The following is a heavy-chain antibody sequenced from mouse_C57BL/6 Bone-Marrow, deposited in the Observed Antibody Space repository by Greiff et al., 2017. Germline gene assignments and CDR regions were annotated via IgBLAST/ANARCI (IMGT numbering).Heavy chain of an antibody. CDR1: GYTFTSYW. Sequence: VQLQQPGAELVMPGASVKLSCKASGYTFTSYWMQWVKQRPGQGLEWIGEIDPSDSYTNYNQKFKGKSTLTVDKSSSTAYMQLSSLTSEDSAVYYCARGWLLPAMDYWGQGTSVTVSS. CDR3: ARGWLLPAMDY. D-gene: IGHD2-3*01. CDR2: IDPSDSYT. J-gene: IGHJ4*01. V-gene: IGHV1-69*01.